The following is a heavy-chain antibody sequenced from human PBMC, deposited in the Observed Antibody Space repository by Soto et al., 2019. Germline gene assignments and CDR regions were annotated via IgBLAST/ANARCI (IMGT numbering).Heavy chain of an antibody. D-gene: IGHD3-3*01. CDR1: GGSISSYY. V-gene: IGHV4-4*07. CDR3: ARAYYDFWSGYYYYGMDV. Sequence: QVQLQESGPGLVKPSETLSLTCTVSGGSISSYYWSWIRQPAGKGLEWIGRIYTSGSTNYNPSLKSRVTMSVDTSKNQFSLKLISVTAADTAVYYCARAYYDFWSGYYYYGMDVWGQGTTVTVSS. CDR2: IYTSGST. J-gene: IGHJ6*02.